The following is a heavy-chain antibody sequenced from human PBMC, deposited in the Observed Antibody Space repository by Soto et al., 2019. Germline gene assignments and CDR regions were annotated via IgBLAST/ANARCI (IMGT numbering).Heavy chain of an antibody. J-gene: IGHJ6*02. CDR1: GGSISSGGYS. Sequence: QLQLQESGSGLVKPSQTLSLTCVVSGGSISSGGYSCSWIRQPPGKGLEWIGYIYHSGSTYYNPSLRRRVTMSVDRSKNQFSLNLSSVTAADTAVYYCARHRSNYGLDVWGQGTTVTVSS. CDR2: IYHSGST. V-gene: IGHV4-30-2*01. D-gene: IGHD3-10*01. CDR3: ARHRSNYGLDV.